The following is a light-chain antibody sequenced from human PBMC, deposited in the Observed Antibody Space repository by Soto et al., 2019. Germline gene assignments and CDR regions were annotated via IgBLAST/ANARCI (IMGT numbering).Light chain of an antibody. CDR1: QSISSN. CDR3: QQYNDWPRT. V-gene: IGKV3-15*01. CDR2: GVS. J-gene: IGKJ1*01. Sequence: EIVMTQSPATLSVSTGERATLSCRASQSISSNLAWYQQKRGQAPRLLIYGVSTRATGIPARFSGSGSGTEFTLTISSLQSEDFAVYYCQQYNDWPRTFGQGTKVEIK.